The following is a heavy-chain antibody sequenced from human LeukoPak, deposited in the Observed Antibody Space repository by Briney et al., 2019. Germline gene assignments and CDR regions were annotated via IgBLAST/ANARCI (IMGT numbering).Heavy chain of an antibody. J-gene: IGHJ4*02. CDR3: GRGSVGFGELNY. D-gene: IGHD3-10*01. CDR1: GFTFSSYG. CDR2: ISYDGSNK. Sequence: GGSLRLSCAASGFTFSSYGMHWVRQAPGKGLEWVAVISYDGSNKFYADSVKGRFTLSRDDSKNTLYLQMNSLRIEDTAVYYCGRGSVGFGELNYWGQGTLVTVSS. V-gene: IGHV3-30*03.